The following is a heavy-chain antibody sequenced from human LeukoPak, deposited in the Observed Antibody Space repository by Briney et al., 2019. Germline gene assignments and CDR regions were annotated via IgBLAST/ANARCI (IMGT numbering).Heavy chain of an antibody. CDR2: INAGNGNT. CDR3: ARDPRIAVLDYFDY. J-gene: IGHJ4*02. V-gene: IGHV1-3*01. CDR1: GYTFTAYA. Sequence: ASVKVSCKASGYTFTAYAMHWVRQAPGQRLGWMGWINAGNGNTKYSQKFQGRVTITRDTSASTAYMELSSLRPEDTAVYYCARDPRIAVLDYFDYWGQGTLVTVSS. D-gene: IGHD6-19*01.